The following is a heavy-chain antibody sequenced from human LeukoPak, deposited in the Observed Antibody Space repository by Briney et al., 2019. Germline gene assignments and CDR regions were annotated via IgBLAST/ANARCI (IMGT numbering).Heavy chain of an antibody. J-gene: IGHJ4*02. D-gene: IGHD3-22*01. CDR2: ITSGGHI. V-gene: IGHV3-21*01. Sequence: GGSLRLSCAASGFTFSSYSMNWVRQAPGKGLEWVSSITSGGHIYYPDSLKGRFTISRDNAKNSLYLQMNSLRAEDTAIYYCARGAEYYYDSSGYFPFDYWGQGTLVTVSS. CDR3: ARGAEYYYDSSGYFPFDY. CDR1: GFTFSSYS.